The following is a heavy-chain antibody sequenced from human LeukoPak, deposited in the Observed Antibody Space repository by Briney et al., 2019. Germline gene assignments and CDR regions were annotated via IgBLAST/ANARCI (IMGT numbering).Heavy chain of an antibody. CDR1: GYTFTSIT. D-gene: IGHD3-22*01. J-gene: IGHJ4*02. CDR3: ARGYDTTGFFSY. Sequence: ASVKVSCKASGYTFTSITMNWVRQAPGQGLEWMGWINTNTGNPTYAQGFTGRFVFSLDISVSTAFLQISSLKAEDTAIYYCARGYDTTGFFSYWGQGTLVTVSS. CDR2: INTNTGNP. V-gene: IGHV7-4-1*02.